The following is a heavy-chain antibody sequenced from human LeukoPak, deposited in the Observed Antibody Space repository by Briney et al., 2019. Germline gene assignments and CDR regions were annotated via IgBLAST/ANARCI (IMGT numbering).Heavy chain of an antibody. J-gene: IGHJ6*02. V-gene: IGHV3-30-3*01. D-gene: IGHD3-10*01. CDR1: GSTFSSYA. Sequence: PGGSLRLSCAASGSTFSSYAMHWVRQAPGKGLAWVAVISYDGDNTYYADSVKGRFTVSRDKSKDTVYLQMNSLRAEDTAMYYCARERVKLRGVIPGHYYYGMDVWGQGTTVTVSS. CDR2: ISYDGDNT. CDR3: ARERVKLRGVIPGHYYYGMDV.